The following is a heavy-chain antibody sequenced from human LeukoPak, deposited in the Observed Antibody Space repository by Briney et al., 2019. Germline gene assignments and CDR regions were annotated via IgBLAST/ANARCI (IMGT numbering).Heavy chain of an antibody. D-gene: IGHD5-24*01. Sequence: PSETLSLTCTVSGGSISSSSYYWGWIRQPPGKGLEWIGSIYYSGSTYYNPSLKSRVTISVDTSKNQFSLKLSSVTAADTAVYYCARRGYKGDFWGQGTLVTVSS. V-gene: IGHV4-39*01. J-gene: IGHJ4*02. CDR2: IYYSGST. CDR1: GGSISSSSYY. CDR3: ARRGYKGDF.